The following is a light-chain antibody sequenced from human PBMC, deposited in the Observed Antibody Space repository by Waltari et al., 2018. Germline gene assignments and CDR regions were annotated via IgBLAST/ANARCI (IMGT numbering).Light chain of an antibody. CDR2: RAS. J-gene: IGKJ5*01. V-gene: IGKV3-15*01. CDR3: QQYNVWPPIT. Sequence: EVVMTQSPATLSVSPGERATLSCRASQNIYTNLAWYQQIPGQPPRLLIYRASARASGVPARFSGSGSGTEFTLTISNLQSEDSAVYYCQQYNVWPPITFGQGTRLEFK. CDR1: QNIYTN.